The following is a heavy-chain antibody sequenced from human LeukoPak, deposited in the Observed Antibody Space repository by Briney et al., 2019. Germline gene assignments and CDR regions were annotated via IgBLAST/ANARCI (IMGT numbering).Heavy chain of an antibody. J-gene: IGHJ6*02. CDR1: GYTFTGYY. D-gene: IGHD3-22*01. CDR3: ATQKGAYDSSGYYPEGYGMDV. Sequence: ASVKVSCKASGYTFTGYYMHWVRQAPGQGLEWMGWINPNSGGTNYAQEFQGWVTMTRDTSISTAYMELSRLRSDDTAVYYCATQKGAYDSSGYYPEGYGMDVWGQGTTVTVSS. V-gene: IGHV1-2*04. CDR2: INPNSGGT.